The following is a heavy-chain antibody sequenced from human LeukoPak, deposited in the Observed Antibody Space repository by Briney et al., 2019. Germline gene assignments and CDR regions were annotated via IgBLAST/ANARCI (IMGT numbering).Heavy chain of an antibody. V-gene: IGHV1-69*04. Sequence: SVKASCKASGGTFISYAISWVRQAPGQGLEWMGRIIPILGIANYAQKFQGRVTITADKSTSTAYMELSSLRSEDTAAYYCASSDVLLWFGEPNYYGMDVWGQGTTVTVSS. J-gene: IGHJ6*02. D-gene: IGHD3-10*01. CDR1: GGTFISYA. CDR2: IIPILGIA. CDR3: ASSDVLLWFGEPNYYGMDV.